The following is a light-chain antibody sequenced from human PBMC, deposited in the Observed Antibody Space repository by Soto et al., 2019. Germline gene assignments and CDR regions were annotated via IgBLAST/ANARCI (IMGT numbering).Light chain of an antibody. V-gene: IGLV8-61*01. Sequence: QTVVTQEPSFSVSPGGTVTLTCGLSSGSVSTSYYPSWYQQTPGQAPRTLIYSTNTRSSGVPDRFSGSILGKTAALTITGAQADDESDYYCVLYMGSGIWVFGGGTKLTVL. CDR3: VLYMGSGIWV. J-gene: IGLJ2*01. CDR2: STN. CDR1: SGSVSTSYY.